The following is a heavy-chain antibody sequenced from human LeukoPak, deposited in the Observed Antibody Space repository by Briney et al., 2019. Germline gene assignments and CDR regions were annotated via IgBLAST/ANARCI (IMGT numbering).Heavy chain of an antibody. J-gene: IGHJ4*02. D-gene: IGHD1-1*01. CDR3: ARVNINNWHSCDY. V-gene: IGHV4-4*02. CDR1: GGSISSNNW. Sequence: SETLSLTCAVSGGSISSNNWWGWVRQPPGKGLEWIGEIYHSGSPNYNPSLKSRVTISVDKSRNHFSLNLSSVTAADTAVYYCARVNINNWHSCDYWGQRTLVTVSS. CDR2: IYHSGSP.